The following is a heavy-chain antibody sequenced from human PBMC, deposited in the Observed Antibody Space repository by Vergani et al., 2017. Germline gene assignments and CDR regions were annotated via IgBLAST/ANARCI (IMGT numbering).Heavy chain of an antibody. V-gene: IGHV2-70*04. D-gene: IGHD4-11*01. Sequence: QVTLKESGPALVRPTQTLTLTCTFSGFSLTTSAMRVSWIRQPPGKALEWLARIEWDDDKFYNTSLKNRLSISKDTSRNQVVLTMTDMDPVDTGTYYCARDYRGDFLDYWGQGTLVTVTS. J-gene: IGHJ4*02. CDR3: ARDYRGDFLDY. CDR2: IEWDDDK. CDR1: GFSLTTSAMR.